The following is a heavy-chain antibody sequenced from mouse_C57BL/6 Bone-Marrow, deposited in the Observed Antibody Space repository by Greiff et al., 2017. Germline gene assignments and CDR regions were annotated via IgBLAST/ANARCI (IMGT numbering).Heavy chain of an antibody. Sequence: EVQLQQSGPELVKPGASVKISCKASGYTFTDYYMNWVKQSHGKSLEWIGDINPNNGGTSYNQKFKGKATLTVDKSSSTAYMELRSLTSEDSAVYYCARDNYGSSSLAYWGQGTLVTVSA. CDR1: GYTFTDYY. J-gene: IGHJ3*01. CDR3: ARDNYGSSSLAY. V-gene: IGHV1-26*01. CDR2: INPNNGGT. D-gene: IGHD1-1*01.